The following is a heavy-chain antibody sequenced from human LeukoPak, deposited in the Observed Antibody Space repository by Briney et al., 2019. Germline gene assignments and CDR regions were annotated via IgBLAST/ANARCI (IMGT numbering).Heavy chain of an antibody. CDR1: GGSISSNYHY. D-gene: IGHD3-16*01. CDR2: IYYSEIT. CDR3: ARHSGGITFGGLIDY. V-gene: IGHV4-39*01. Sequence: PSETLSLTCTVAGGSISSNYHYWGWIRQSPGKGLEWIGSIYYSEITFYNPSLKSRLTISVDTSKNQFSLRLNSVTAADTAVYHCARHSGGITFGGLIDYWGQGTLVIVS. J-gene: IGHJ4*02.